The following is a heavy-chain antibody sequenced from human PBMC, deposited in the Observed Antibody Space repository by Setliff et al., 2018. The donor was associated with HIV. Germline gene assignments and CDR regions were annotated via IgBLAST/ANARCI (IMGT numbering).Heavy chain of an antibody. J-gene: IGHJ4*02. CDR3: ARGVPVLRYFDWLSRLGY. V-gene: IGHV3-7*01. CDR2: INHDGSEK. Sequence: GGSLRLSCAVSGFTFHTYFMSWVRQAPGKGLEWVANINHDGSEKNYVDSVTGRFTISRDNSKNLLYLQMNNLRAEDTAVYYCARGVPVLRYFDWLSRLGYWGQGTLVTVSS. D-gene: IGHD3-9*01. CDR1: GFTFHTYF.